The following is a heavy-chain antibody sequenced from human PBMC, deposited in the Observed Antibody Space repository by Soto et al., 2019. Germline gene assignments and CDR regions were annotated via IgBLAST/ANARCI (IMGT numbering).Heavy chain of an antibody. CDR1: GGSFTSYS. D-gene: IGHD2-21*01. CDR2: IIPIQGKA. J-gene: IGHJ6*03. CDR3: AKSLLFVDHGYMDV. Sequence: QVQLVQSGAELKKPGSSVKVSCEASGGSFTSYSFTWVRQAPGQGLEWMGRIIPIQGKANYALKFQDRVTINADRSTRTVYMDLKSLRPEDNAVYFCAKSLLFVDHGYMDVWGKGTTVTVSS. V-gene: IGHV1-69*02.